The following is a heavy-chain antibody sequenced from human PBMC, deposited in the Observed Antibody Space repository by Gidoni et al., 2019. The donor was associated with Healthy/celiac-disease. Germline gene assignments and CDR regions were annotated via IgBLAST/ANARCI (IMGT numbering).Heavy chain of an antibody. V-gene: IGHV4-31*03. Sequence: QVQLQESGPGLVKPSQTLSLTCTVSGGSISHGGYYWSWIRQHPGKGLEWIGYIYYSGITYYNPALKSRVTISVDTSKNQFSLKLSSVTAADTAVYYCARALFGYSGYDPTTLYYFDYWGQGTLVTVSS. CDR2: IYYSGIT. D-gene: IGHD5-12*01. CDR1: GGSISHGGYY. CDR3: ARALFGYSGYDPTTLYYFDY. J-gene: IGHJ4*02.